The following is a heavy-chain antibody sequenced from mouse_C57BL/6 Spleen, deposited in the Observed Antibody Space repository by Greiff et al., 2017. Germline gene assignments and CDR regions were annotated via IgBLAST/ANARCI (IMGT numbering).Heavy chain of an antibody. V-gene: IGHV1-54*01. J-gene: IGHJ2*01. D-gene: IGHD2-2*01. CDR1: GYAFTNYL. CDR3: ARWDGNDGRGLGY. CDR2: INPGSGGT. Sequence: QVQLQQSGAELVRPGTSVKVSCKASGYAFTNYLIEWVKQRPGQGLEWIGVINPGSGGTNYNEKFKGKATLTADKSSSTAYMQLSSLTSEDSAVYFCARWDGNDGRGLGYWGQGTTLTVSS.